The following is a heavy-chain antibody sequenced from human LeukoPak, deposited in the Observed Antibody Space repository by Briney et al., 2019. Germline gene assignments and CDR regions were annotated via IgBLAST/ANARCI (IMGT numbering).Heavy chain of an antibody. CDR3: ASDLPYCSGGSCRTTSDY. CDR1: GGSISSYY. Sequence: SETLSLTCTVSGGSISSYYWSLIRQPAGKGLEWIGRIYTSGSTNYNPSLKSRVTMSVDTSKNQFSLKLSSVTAADTAVYYCASDLPYCSGGSCRTTSDYWGQGTLVTVSS. J-gene: IGHJ4*02. CDR2: IYTSGST. D-gene: IGHD2-15*01. V-gene: IGHV4-4*07.